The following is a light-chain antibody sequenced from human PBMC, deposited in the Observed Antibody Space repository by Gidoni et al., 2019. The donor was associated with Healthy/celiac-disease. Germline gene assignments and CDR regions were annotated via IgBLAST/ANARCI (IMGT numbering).Light chain of an antibody. V-gene: IGLV4-69*01. CDR3: QTWGTGIQV. Sequence: QLVLPQSPSASASLGASVKLTCTLSSGHSSYAIAWHQQQPEKGPRYLMKLNSDGSHSKADGIPDRFSGSSSGAERYLTISSLQSEDEADYYCQTWGTGIQVFGGGTKLTVL. J-gene: IGLJ3*02. CDR2: LNSDGSH. CDR1: SGHSSYA.